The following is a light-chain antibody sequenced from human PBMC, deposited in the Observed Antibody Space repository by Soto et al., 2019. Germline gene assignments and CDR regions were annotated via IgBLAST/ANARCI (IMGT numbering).Light chain of an antibody. CDR1: QSFSGW. V-gene: IGKV1-5*01. J-gene: IGKJ5*01. Sequence: DIQMTQSPSTLSASVGDRVTITCRASQSFSGWLAWYQQKPGKAPNLLMYAASTLQSGVPSRFSGGESGTEYTLTISSLQPEDSATYYCQQLYIFPLTFGQGTRLEI. CDR3: QQLYIFPLT. CDR2: AAS.